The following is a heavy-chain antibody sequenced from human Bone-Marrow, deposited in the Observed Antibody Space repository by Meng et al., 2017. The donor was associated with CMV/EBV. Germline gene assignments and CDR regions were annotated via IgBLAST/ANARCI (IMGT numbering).Heavy chain of an antibody. V-gene: IGHV3-48*04. CDR3: ARKMRQFWSGGGGMDV. CDR2: ISSSSSKI. D-gene: IGHD3-3*01. J-gene: IGHJ6*02. CDR1: GFSFSDYS. Sequence: GESLKISCAASGFSFSDYSMNWVRQAPGKGLEWVLYISSSSSKIYYADSVKGRFTISRDNAKNSLYLQMNSMRAEDTAVYYCARKMRQFWSGGGGMDVWGQGTTVTVSS.